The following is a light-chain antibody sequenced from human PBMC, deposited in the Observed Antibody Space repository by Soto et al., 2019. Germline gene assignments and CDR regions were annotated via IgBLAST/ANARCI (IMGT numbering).Light chain of an antibody. Sequence: SALTQPRSVSGSPGQSVTISCTGTSSDVGGYNYASWYQQHPGKAPKLMIYDVSKRPSGVPDRFSGSKSGNTASLTISGLQAEDEADYYCCSYAGSYISEVFGTGTKVTVL. CDR1: SSDVGGYNY. J-gene: IGLJ1*01. CDR3: CSYAGSYISEV. CDR2: DVS. V-gene: IGLV2-11*01.